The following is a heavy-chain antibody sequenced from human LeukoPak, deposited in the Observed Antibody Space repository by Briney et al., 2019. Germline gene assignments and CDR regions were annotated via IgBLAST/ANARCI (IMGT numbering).Heavy chain of an antibody. CDR3: ARDGRYYDSSGYIRGFDY. V-gene: IGHV4-39*07. CDR1: GGSISNSDYY. Sequence: SETLSLTCTVSGGSISNSDYYWGWIRQPPGKGLEWIGSIYYSGSTYYNPSLKSRVTISVDKSKNQFSLKLSSVTAADTAVYYCARDGRYYDSSGYIRGFDYWGQGTLVTVSS. J-gene: IGHJ4*02. CDR2: IYYSGST. D-gene: IGHD3-22*01.